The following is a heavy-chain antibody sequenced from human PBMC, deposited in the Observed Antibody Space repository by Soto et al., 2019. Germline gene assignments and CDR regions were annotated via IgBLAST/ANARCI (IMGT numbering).Heavy chain of an antibody. J-gene: IGHJ5*02. V-gene: IGHV1-18*01. Sequence: ASVKVSCKASGYTFTSYGISWVRQAPGQGLEWMGWISAYNGSTNYAQKLQGRVTMTTDTSTSTAYMELRSLRSDDTAVYYCARDPLPIAVAGTNWFDPWGQGTLVTVSS. CDR1: GYTFTSYG. CDR3: ARDPLPIAVAGTNWFDP. D-gene: IGHD6-19*01. CDR2: ISAYNGST.